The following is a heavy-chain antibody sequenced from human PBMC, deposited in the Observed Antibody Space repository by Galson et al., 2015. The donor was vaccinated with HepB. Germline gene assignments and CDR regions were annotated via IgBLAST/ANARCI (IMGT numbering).Heavy chain of an antibody. D-gene: IGHD3-3*01. V-gene: IGHV1-69*13. CDR3: ARWSPEAETYYDFWSGYHDY. CDR1: GGTFSSYA. CDR2: IIPIFGTA. Sequence: SVKVSCKASGGTFSSYAISWVRQAPGQGLEWMGGIIPIFGTANYAQKFQGRVTITADESTSTAYMELSSLRSEDTAVYYCARWSPEAETYYDFWSGYHDYWGQGTLVTVSS. J-gene: IGHJ4*02.